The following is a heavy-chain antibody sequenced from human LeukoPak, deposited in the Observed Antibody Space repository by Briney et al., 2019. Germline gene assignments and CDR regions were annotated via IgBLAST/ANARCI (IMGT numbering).Heavy chain of an antibody. J-gene: IGHJ4*02. D-gene: IGHD4-17*01. Sequence: SETLSLTCAVFGGPFSGYYWSWIRQPPGKGLEWIGEINHSGYTSYNPSLKSRVTLSVDTSKHQFSLKLTSVTAADTAVYYCARCCLQRDGDNGGGDYWGQGTLVTVSS. CDR2: INHSGYT. V-gene: IGHV4-34*01. CDR1: GGPFSGYY. CDR3: ARCCLQRDGDNGGGDY.